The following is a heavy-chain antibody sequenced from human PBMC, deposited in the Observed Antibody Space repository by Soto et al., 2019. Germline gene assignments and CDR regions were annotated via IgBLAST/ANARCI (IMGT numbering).Heavy chain of an antibody. CDR1: GGTFSSYA. V-gene: IGHV1-69*01. CDR2: IIPIFGTA. D-gene: IGHD6-6*01. Sequence: QVQLVQSGAEVKKPGSSVKVSCKASGGTFSSYAISWVRHAPGQGLEWMGGIIPIFGTANYAQKFQGRVTITADESTSTAYMELSSLRSEDTAVYYCARDRWQLAAFYYYYGMDVWGQGPTDTVSS. CDR3: ARDRWQLAAFYYYYGMDV. J-gene: IGHJ6*02.